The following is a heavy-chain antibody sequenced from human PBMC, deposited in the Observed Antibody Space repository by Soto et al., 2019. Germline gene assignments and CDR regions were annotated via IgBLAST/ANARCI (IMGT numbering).Heavy chain of an antibody. Sequence: GGSLRLSCAASGFSFSDYYMSWIRQAPGKGLEWVSYISSSSSYTNYADSVKGRFTISRDNAKNSLYLQMNSLRAEDTAVYYCAKDHGSGSYYLPYYYGMDVWGQGTTVTVS. CDR2: ISSSSSYT. CDR1: GFSFSDYY. D-gene: IGHD3-10*01. CDR3: AKDHGSGSYYLPYYYGMDV. J-gene: IGHJ6*02. V-gene: IGHV3-11*06.